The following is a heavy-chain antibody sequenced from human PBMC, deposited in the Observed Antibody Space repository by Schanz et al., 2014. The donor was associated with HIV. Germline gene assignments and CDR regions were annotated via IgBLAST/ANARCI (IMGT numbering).Heavy chain of an antibody. V-gene: IGHV3-23*01. CDR3: AKVRRLLTRWDWFDP. CDR2: ISGSSIT. D-gene: IGHD6-25*01. CDR1: GFTFSSYA. J-gene: IGHJ5*02. Sequence: EVQLLESGGGLVQPGGSLRLSCAASGFTFSSYAMSWVRQAPGKGLEWVSAISGSSITYSADFVKGRFTISRDNSKNTLYLRMNRLRVEDSAVYYCAKVRRLLTRWDWFDPWGQGTLVTVSS.